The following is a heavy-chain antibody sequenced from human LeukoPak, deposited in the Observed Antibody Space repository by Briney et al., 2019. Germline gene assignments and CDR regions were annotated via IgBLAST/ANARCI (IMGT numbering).Heavy chain of an antibody. D-gene: IGHD2-2*03. J-gene: IGHJ4*02. CDR1: GFTFSSYG. CDR3: AKDFSMDSGLFDY. CDR2: IRYDGSNK. V-gene: IGHV3-30*02. Sequence: GGSLRLSCAASGFTFSSYGMHWVRQAPGKGLEWVAFIRYDGSNKYYADSVKGRFTISRDNSKNTLYLQMNSLRAEDTAVYSCAKDFSMDSGLFDYWSQGTLVTVSS.